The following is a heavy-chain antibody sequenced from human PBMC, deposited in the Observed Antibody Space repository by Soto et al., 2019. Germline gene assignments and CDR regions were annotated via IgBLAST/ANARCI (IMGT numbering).Heavy chain of an antibody. V-gene: IGHV1-69*02. J-gene: IGHJ4*02. D-gene: IGHD2-15*01. CDR3: ALGGAAGLFDY. CDR2: IIPILGIA. CDR1: GGAFSSYT. Sequence: QVQLVQGGAEVKKPGSSVKVVSKASGGAFSSYTISWVRQSPGQGLEWMGRIIPILGIANYAQKFQRRVTITEDKATSPAYMELSSLKSEDTAVYYCALGGAAGLFDYWGQGTLVTVSS.